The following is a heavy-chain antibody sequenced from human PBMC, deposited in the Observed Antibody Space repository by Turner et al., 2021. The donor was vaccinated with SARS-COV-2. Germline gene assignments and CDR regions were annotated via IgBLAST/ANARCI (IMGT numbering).Heavy chain of an antibody. CDR3: ARVVAVAATPANIDY. CDR2: ISSSGSTV. CDR1: GFRFSSYE. V-gene: IGHV3-48*03. J-gene: IGHJ4*02. Sequence: EVQLVESGGGLVQPGGSLRLSCAASGFRFSSYEMNWVRQAPGKGLGWVSYISSSGSTVDHADSVKGRFTIARDNARNSLFLQMNSLRAEDTAVYYCARVVAVAATPANIDYWGQGTLVTVSS. D-gene: IGHD6-19*01.